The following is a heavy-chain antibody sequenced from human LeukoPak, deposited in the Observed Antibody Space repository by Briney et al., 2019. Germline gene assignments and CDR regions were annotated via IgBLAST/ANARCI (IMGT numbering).Heavy chain of an antibody. J-gene: IGHJ4*02. Sequence: GGSLRLSCAASGFTFSSYAMGWVRQAPGKGLEWVSAIGGSGGSTYYADSVKGRFTISRDNSKNTLYLQMNSLRAEDTAVYYCAKGSEVPAATFEYWGQGTLVTVSS. CDR3: AKGSEVPAATFEY. CDR1: GFTFSSYA. D-gene: IGHD2-2*01. V-gene: IGHV3-23*01. CDR2: IGGSGGST.